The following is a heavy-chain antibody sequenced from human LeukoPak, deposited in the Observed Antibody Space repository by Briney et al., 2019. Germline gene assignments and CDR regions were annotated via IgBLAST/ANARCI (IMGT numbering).Heavy chain of an antibody. J-gene: IGHJ3*02. CDR1: GFTFSSYS. V-gene: IGHV3-21*01. CDR2: ISSSSSYI. Sequence: GGSLRPSCAASGFTFSSYSMNWVRQAPGKGLEWVSSISSSSSYIYYADSVKGRFTISRDNAKNSLYLQMNSLRAEDTAVYYCARDSEYSSSFAFDIWGQGTMVTVSS. CDR3: ARDSEYSSSFAFDI. D-gene: IGHD6-13*01.